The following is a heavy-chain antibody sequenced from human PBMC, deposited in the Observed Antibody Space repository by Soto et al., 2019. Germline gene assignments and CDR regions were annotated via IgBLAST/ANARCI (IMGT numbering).Heavy chain of an antibody. J-gene: IGHJ4*02. CDR2: IYYSGST. Sequence: QVQLQESGPGLVKPSQTLSLTCTVSGGSISSGGYYWSWIRQHPGKGLEWIGYIYYSGSTYYNPSLTSRVTISEDTSKNQFSLKLSSVTAADTAVYYCARGSVVAATLFDYWGQGTLVTVSS. CDR3: ARGSVVAATLFDY. CDR1: GGSISSGGYY. V-gene: IGHV4-31*03. D-gene: IGHD2-15*01.